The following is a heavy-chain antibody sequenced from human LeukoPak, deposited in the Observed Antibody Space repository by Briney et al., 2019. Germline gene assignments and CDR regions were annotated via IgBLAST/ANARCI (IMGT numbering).Heavy chain of an antibody. V-gene: IGHV4-30-2*01. Sequence: SQTLSLTCTVSGGSISSGGYYWSWIRQPPGKGLEWIGYIYHSGSTYYNPSLKSRVTISVDRSKNQFSLKLSSVTAADTAVYYCARSVGRWFDPWGQGTLVTVSS. J-gene: IGHJ5*02. CDR1: GGSISSGGYY. CDR3: ARSVGRWFDP. CDR2: IYHSGST. D-gene: IGHD1-26*01.